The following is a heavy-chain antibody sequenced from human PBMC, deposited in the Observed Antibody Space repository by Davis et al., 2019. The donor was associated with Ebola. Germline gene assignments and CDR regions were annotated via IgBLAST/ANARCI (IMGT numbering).Heavy chain of an antibody. CDR3: ARVAYDFWSGLENWFDP. V-gene: IGHV4-4*02. CDR2: INHSGST. Sequence: MPSETLSLTCAVSGGSISSSNWWSWVRQPPGKGLEWIGEINHSGSTNYNPSLKSRVTISVDTSKNQFSLKLSSVTAADTAVYYCARVAYDFWSGLENWFDPWGQGTLVTVSS. J-gene: IGHJ5*02. CDR1: GGSISSSNW. D-gene: IGHD3-3*01.